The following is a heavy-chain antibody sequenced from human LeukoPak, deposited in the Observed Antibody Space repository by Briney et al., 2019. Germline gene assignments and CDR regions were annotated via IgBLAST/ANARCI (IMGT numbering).Heavy chain of an antibody. CDR2: ISPYNGNT. CDR1: GYIFDRYC. J-gene: IGHJ3*02. Sequence: ASVKVSCKTSGYIFDRYCLSWVRQAPGQGLEWMGSISPYNGNTNYAENLQDRVTMTTDTTKSTAYMELRGLRSDDTAIYYCARGGRNNYRDAFDIWGQGTMVTVSS. D-gene: IGHD1-20*01. V-gene: IGHV1-18*01. CDR3: ARGGRNNYRDAFDI.